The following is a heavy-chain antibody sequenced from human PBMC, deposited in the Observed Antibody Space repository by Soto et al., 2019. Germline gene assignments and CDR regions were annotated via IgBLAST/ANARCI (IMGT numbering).Heavy chain of an antibody. J-gene: IGHJ4*02. CDR1: GGSISSYF. CDR2: VYYTGTT. D-gene: IGHD6-13*01. Sequence: ETLSLTCTVSGGSISSYFYIWVRQPPGKGLEWIGSVYYTGTTDYNPSLKSRVTISVDTSKTQFSLNLRSVTAADTAVYYCARDLAAVPRAFDYWGRGTLVTAPQ. V-gene: IGHV4-59*01. CDR3: ARDLAAVPRAFDY.